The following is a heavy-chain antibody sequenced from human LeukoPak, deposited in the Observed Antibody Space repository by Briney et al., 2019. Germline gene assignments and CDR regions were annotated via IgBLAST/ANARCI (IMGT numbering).Heavy chain of an antibody. CDR2: ISSSSYI. Sequence: PGGSLRLSCAASGLTFSSYSMNWVRQAPGKGLEWVSSISSSSYIYYADSVKGRFTISRDNAKNSLYLQMNSLRAEDTAVYYCARETVPAASFDYWGQGTLVTVSS. D-gene: IGHD2-2*01. J-gene: IGHJ4*02. CDR1: GLTFSSYS. CDR3: ARETVPAASFDY. V-gene: IGHV3-21*06.